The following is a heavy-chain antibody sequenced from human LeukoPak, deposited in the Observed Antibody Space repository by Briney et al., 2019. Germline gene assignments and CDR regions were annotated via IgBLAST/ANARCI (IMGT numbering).Heavy chain of an antibody. V-gene: IGHV1-2*06. CDR3: ARDLGYSSGWYVLGY. D-gene: IGHD6-19*01. CDR2: INPNSGGT. Sequence: ASVKVSCKASGHTFTSYGISWVRQAPGQGLEWMGRINPNSGGTNYAQKFQGRVTMTRDTSISTAYMELSRLRSDDTAVYYCARDLGYSSGWYVLGYWGQGTLVTVSS. CDR1: GHTFTSYG. J-gene: IGHJ4*02.